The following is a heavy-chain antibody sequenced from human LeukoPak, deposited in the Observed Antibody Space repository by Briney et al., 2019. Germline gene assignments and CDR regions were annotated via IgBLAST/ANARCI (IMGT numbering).Heavy chain of an antibody. J-gene: IGHJ4*02. Sequence: PGGSLRLSCAASGFTFSGYAMSWVRQAPGKGLEWVSTMDSSGSGTYYIDSVKGRFTISRDNSKNTLYLQMNSLRAEDTAVYYCARVVTEDVEYYFDYWGQGTLVTVSS. CDR1: GFTFSGYA. D-gene: IGHD2-21*02. CDR2: MDSSGSGT. V-gene: IGHV3-23*05. CDR3: ARVVTEDVEYYFDY.